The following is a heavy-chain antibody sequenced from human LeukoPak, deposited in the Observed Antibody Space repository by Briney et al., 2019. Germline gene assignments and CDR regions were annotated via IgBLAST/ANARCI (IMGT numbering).Heavy chain of an antibody. CDR3: ARRLGTGTTLGY. CDR2: INPNSGGT. V-gene: IGHV1-2*02. Sequence: GASVKVSCKTSGYTFTGYYIHWVRQAPGQGLERMGWINPNSGGTNYAQNFQGTVTMTRDTSTSTAYMELSILRSDGTAVYYCARRLGTGTTLGYWGQGTLVTVSS. J-gene: IGHJ4*02. D-gene: IGHD1-1*01. CDR1: GYTFTGYY.